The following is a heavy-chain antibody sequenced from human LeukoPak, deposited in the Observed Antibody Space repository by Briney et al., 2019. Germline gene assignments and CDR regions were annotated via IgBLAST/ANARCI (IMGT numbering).Heavy chain of an antibody. V-gene: IGHV1-69*13. Sequence: SVKVSCKASGGTFSSYAISWVRQAPGQGLEWKGGIIPIFGTANYAQKFQGRVTITADESTSTAYMELSSLRSEDTAVYYCARQSYSSADYYYYGMDVWGQGTTVTVSS. D-gene: IGHD6-13*01. CDR1: GGTFSSYA. CDR3: ARQSYSSADYYYYGMDV. CDR2: IIPIFGTA. J-gene: IGHJ6*02.